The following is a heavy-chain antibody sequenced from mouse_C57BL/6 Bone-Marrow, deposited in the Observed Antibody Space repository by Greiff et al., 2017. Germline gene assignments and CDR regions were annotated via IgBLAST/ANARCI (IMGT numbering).Heavy chain of an antibody. CDR3: ARHEADYGSSYYFDY. D-gene: IGHD1-1*01. CDR1: GYTFTEYT. V-gene: IGHV1-62-2*01. CDR2: FYPGSGSI. J-gene: IGHJ2*01. Sequence: VQVVESGAELVKPGASVKLSCKASGYTFTEYTIHWVKQRSGQGLEWIGWFYPGSGSIKYNEKFKDKATLTADKSSSTVYMELSRLTSEDSAVYFCARHEADYGSSYYFDYWGQGTTLTVSS.